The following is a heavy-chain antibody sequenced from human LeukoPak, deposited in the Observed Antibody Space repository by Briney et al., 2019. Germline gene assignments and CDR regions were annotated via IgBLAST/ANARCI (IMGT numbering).Heavy chain of an antibody. J-gene: IGHJ6*03. CDR1: GLTFRSYA. Sequence: GGSPRLSCAASGLTFRSYAMNWVRQAPGKGLEWVSSITSSNNYIYYGDSVKGRFTISRDDAKNSLFLQMNSLRAEDTATYYCARGEFGDYYYFYMDVWGKGTTVTVSS. CDR3: ARGEFGDYYYFYMDV. CDR2: ITSSNNYI. V-gene: IGHV3-21*01. D-gene: IGHD2/OR15-2a*01.